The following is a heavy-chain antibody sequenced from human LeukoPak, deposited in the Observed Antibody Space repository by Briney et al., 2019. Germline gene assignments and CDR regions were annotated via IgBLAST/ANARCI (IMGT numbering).Heavy chain of an antibody. Sequence: GGSQRLSCAASGFTVSSRYKIWVRQAPGKGLEWVSVIHGDGSTYYADSVKGRFTISRDNSKNTLYLQMNSLRAEDTAVYYCARGESSDCTCIDYWGQGTLVSVSS. D-gene: IGHD2-21*02. CDR2: IHGDGST. V-gene: IGHV3-53*01. CDR1: GFTVSSRY. J-gene: IGHJ4*02. CDR3: ARGESSDCTCIDY.